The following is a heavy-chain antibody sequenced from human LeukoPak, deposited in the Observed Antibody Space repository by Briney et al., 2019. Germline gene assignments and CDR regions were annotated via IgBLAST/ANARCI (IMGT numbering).Heavy chain of an antibody. V-gene: IGHV4-38-2*02. Sequence: SETLSLTCTVSGYSISNGYYWGWIRQPPGKGLEWVGSIYHRGSTYYNQSLRSRVTISLDRSKKKFSLKLTSVTAADTAVYFCARGAEYYAIWRGYAGYSDYWGQGISVTVSS. J-gene: IGHJ4*02. CDR1: GYSISNGYY. CDR2: IYHRGST. CDR3: ARGAEYYAIWRGYAGYSDY. D-gene: IGHD3-3*01.